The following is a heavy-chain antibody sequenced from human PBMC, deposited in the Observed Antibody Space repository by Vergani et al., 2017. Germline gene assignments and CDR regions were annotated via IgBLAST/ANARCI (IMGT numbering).Heavy chain of an antibody. CDR2: IDHTGRP. J-gene: IGHJ6*03. D-gene: IGHD4-11*01. CDR1: GGSFTSYH. Sequence: QVQLQQWGGGLLKPSETLSLTCVVNGGSFTSYHWTWIRQSPGEGLEWVGDIDHTGRPDYNRSLKFRLTMSVDKSRNQFSLTLNSVTATDTAIYFCARVNTETNGHLYYYYYMDVWGQGTAVTVS. V-gene: IGHV4-34*01. CDR3: ARVNTETNGHLYYYYYMDV.